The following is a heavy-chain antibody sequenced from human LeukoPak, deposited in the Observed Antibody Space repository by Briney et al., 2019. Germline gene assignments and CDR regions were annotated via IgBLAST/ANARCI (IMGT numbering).Heavy chain of an antibody. CDR1: GGSISGSTYY. V-gene: IGHV4-39*01. D-gene: IGHD1-26*01. CDR3: ASRTYRV. CDR2: IYYSGAT. Sequence: PSETLSLTCTVSGGSISGSTYYWGWLRQPPGKGLEWIGSIYYSGATYYNPSLKSRVTVSVDTSKNQFSLKLRSVTAADTAVYYCASRTYRVWGQGTLVTVSS. J-gene: IGHJ4*02.